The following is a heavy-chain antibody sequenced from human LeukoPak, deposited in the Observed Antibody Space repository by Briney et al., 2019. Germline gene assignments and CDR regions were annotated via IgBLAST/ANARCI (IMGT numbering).Heavy chain of an antibody. V-gene: IGHV3-66*01. D-gene: IGHD2-15*01. CDR2: IYSGGST. CDR3: ARDSRRILPSD. J-gene: IGHJ4*02. CDR1: GFTVSSNY. Sequence: RPGGSLRLSCAASGFTVSSNYMSWVRQAPGKGLEWDSVIYSGGSTYYADSVKGRFTISRDNSKNTLYLQMNSLRAEDTAVYYCARDSRRILPSDWGQGTLVTVSS.